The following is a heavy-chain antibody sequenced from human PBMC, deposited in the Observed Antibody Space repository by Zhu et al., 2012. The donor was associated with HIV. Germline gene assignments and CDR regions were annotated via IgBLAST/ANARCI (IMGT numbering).Heavy chain of an antibody. CDR1: GGSFSNYY. CDR3: ARHSRYDILTGWALDY. D-gene: IGHD3-9*01. J-gene: IGHJ4*02. Sequence: QVQLQQWGAGLLKPSETLSLTCAVYGGSFSNYYWTWIRQTPGKGLEWIGEINHSGSTNYNPSLKSRVTISVDTSKNQFSLKLSSVTAADTAVYYCARHSRYDILTGWALDYWGQGASVTVSS. V-gene: IGHV4-34*01. CDR2: INHSGST.